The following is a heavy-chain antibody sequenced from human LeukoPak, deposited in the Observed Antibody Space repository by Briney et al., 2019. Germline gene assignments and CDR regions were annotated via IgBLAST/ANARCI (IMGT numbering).Heavy chain of an antibody. V-gene: IGHV1-2*06. J-gene: IGHJ4*02. Sequence: ASVKVSCKASGYTFTGYYMHWMRQAPGQGLERMGRINPNSGGTNYAQKFQGRVTMTRDTSISTAYMELSRLRSDDTAVYYCAREGIAAAGQYIIDYWGQGTLVTVSS. CDR3: AREGIAAAGQYIIDY. CDR2: INPNSGGT. CDR1: GYTFTGYY. D-gene: IGHD6-13*01.